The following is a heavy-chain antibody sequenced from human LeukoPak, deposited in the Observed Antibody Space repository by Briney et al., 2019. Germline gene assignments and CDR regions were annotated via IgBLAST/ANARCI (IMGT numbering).Heavy chain of an antibody. V-gene: IGHV4-34*01. CDR1: GESFSGYY. CDR3: ARGKDYDYVGGSYRSFDY. CDR2: INDSGST. J-gene: IGHJ4*02. D-gene: IGHD3-16*02. Sequence: PSETLSLTCAVYGESFSGYYWSWIRQPPGKGLEWIGEINDSGSTNYNPSLKSRVTISVGTPKNQFSLKLSSVTAADTAVYYCARGKDYDYVGGSYRSFDYWVLGSLVTVSS.